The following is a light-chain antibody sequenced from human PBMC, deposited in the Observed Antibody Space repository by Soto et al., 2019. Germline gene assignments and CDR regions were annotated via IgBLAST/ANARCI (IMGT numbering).Light chain of an antibody. CDR2: DAS. Sequence: AIQLTQSPSSLSASVGYSVTITFWASQGISSALAWYQQTPGRAPKLPIYDASTLASGVPSRFSGSRSGTDFTLTVSSLQPEDFATYYCQQFDDYPFTFGPGTKVD. CDR1: QGISSA. V-gene: IGKV1D-13*01. CDR3: QQFDDYPFT. J-gene: IGKJ3*01.